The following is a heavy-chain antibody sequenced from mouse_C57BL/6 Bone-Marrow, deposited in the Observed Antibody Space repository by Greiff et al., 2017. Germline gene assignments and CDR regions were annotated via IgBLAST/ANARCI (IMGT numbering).Heavy chain of an antibody. J-gene: IGHJ2*01. D-gene: IGHD1-1*01. Sequence: VQLQESGAELARPGASVKLSCKASGYTFTSSGLSWVKQRTGQGLEWIGEIYPRSGNTYYNEKFKGKATLTADKSSSTAYMELRSLTSEDSAVYFCARLRYYGSSYAGYWGQGTTLTVSS. V-gene: IGHV1-81*01. CDR2: IYPRSGNT. CDR3: ARLRYYGSSYAGY. CDR1: GYTFTSSG.